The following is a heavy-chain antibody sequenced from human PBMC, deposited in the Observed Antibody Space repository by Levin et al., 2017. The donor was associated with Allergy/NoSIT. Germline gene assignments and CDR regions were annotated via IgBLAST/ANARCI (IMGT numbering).Heavy chain of an antibody. Sequence: GESLKISCAASGFTFSSYGMHWVRQAPGKGLEWVAVISYDGSNKYYADSVKGRFTISRDNSKNTLYLQMNSLRAEDTAVYYCAKDLWWGIVVVVAASAPDYWGQGTLVTVSS. J-gene: IGHJ4*02. CDR3: AKDLWWGIVVVVAASAPDY. V-gene: IGHV3-30*18. CDR2: ISYDGSNK. CDR1: GFTFSSYG. D-gene: IGHD2-15*01.